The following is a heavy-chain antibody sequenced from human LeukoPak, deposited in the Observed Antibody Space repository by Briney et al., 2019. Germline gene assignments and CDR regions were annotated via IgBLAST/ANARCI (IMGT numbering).Heavy chain of an antibody. CDR1: GGSISSYY. J-gene: IGHJ4*02. CDR2: IYYSGST. Sequence: SETLSLTCTVSGGSISSYYWSWIRQPPGKGLEWIGYIYYSGSTNYNPSLKSRVTISVDTSKNQFSLKLSSVTAADTAVYYCARPKYYYDSSGYYSNFDYWGQGTLVTVSS. D-gene: IGHD3-22*01. CDR3: ARPKYYYDSSGYYSNFDY. V-gene: IGHV4-59*12.